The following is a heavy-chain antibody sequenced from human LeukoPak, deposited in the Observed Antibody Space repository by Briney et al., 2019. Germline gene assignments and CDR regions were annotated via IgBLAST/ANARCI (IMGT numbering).Heavy chain of an antibody. Sequence: KPSETLSLTCTVSGGSISGDYWSCIRQPPGKGLEWIGYIHYTGSTNYSPSLTGRVAISVDTSKNQSSLKVTSVTAASLAADYCARVSGYSNTSSCRGIVIWGQGALVTVS. V-gene: IGHV4-59*01. D-gene: IGHD4-11*01. J-gene: IGHJ4*02. CDR3: ARVSGYSNTSSCRGIVI. CDR2: IHYTGST. CDR1: GGSISGDY.